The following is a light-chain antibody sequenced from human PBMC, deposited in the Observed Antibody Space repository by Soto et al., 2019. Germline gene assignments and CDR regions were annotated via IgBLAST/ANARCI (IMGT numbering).Light chain of an antibody. J-gene: IGKJ1*01. Sequence: EVVLTQSPATLSLSPGERATLSCRASQSVDTSLAWYQQKLGQAPRLLIYDASNRATGISGRFSGSGSGTDFTLTISSLEPEDFAFYYCQQRGTLGQGTKVEIK. CDR3: QQRGT. V-gene: IGKV3-11*01. CDR2: DAS. CDR1: QSVDTS.